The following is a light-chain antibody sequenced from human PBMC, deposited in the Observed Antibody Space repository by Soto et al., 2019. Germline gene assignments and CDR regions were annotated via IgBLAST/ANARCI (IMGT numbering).Light chain of an antibody. V-gene: IGKV3-20*01. CDR3: QQYGSSPLVT. CDR2: GTS. CDR1: QSVSSSY. J-gene: IGKJ5*01. Sequence: EIVLTQSPGTRSLSPGERATLSCRASQSVSSSYLAWYQQRPGQAPRLLIYGTSSRATGIPDRFSGSGSGTDFTLTISRLKPEDFAVYYCQQYGSSPLVTFGQGTRLEIK.